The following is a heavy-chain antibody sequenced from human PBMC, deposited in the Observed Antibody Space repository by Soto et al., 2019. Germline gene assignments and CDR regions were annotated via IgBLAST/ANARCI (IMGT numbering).Heavy chain of an antibody. CDR3: ARDTERQRLGGYYCYAMDI. D-gene: IGHD5-12*01. CDR1: GGTFNTFA. CDR2: IIPIFPTP. Sequence: QVQLVQSGAEVKKPGSSVKVSCKASGGTFNTFAISWVRQAPGQGFEWLGGIIPIFPTPDYAQKFQGRVTIIADESASTAYMELSSLRSEDTAVYYCARDTERQRLGGYYCYAMDIWGQGTTVTVSS. V-gene: IGHV1-69*12. J-gene: IGHJ6*02.